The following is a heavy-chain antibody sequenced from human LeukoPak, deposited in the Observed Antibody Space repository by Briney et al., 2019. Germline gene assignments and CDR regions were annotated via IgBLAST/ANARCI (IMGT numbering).Heavy chain of an antibody. CDR3: ASTLYCSGGSCYRNYYCYYMDV. CDR2: INHSGST. Sequence: PSETLSLTCTVSGGSISSSSYYWGWIRQPPGKGLEWIGEINHSGSTNYNPSLKSRVTISVDTTKNQFSLKLSSVTAADTAVYYCASTLYCSGGSCYRNYYCYYMDVWGKGTTVTVSS. D-gene: IGHD2-15*01. CDR1: GGSISSSSYY. V-gene: IGHV4-39*07. J-gene: IGHJ6*03.